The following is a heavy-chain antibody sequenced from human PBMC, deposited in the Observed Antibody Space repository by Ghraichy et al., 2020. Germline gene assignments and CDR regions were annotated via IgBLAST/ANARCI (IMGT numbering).Heavy chain of an antibody. D-gene: IGHD3-3*01. CDR2: ISVSGDRT. V-gene: IGHV3-23*01. Sequence: GGSLRLSCAAAGFTFNNYAMTWVRQAPGKGLEWVSCISVSGDRTFYADSVKGRFTISRDNSKKMVILQMNSLRVEDTAVYYCANGRFLAGHYYSMDVWGQGTAVTGSS. CDR1: GFTFNNYA. J-gene: IGHJ6*02. CDR3: ANGRFLAGHYYSMDV.